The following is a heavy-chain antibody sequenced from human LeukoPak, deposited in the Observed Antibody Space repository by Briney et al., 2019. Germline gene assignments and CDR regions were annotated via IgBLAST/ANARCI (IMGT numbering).Heavy chain of an antibody. Sequence: PSETLSLTCTVSGGSISSYYWSWIRQPPGKGLEWIGYIYYSESANYNPSLKSRVTISVDTSENQFSLKLNSVTAADTAVYYCARRGGSPLGAFVWRQGTMVTVSS. CDR1: GGSISSYY. V-gene: IGHV4-59*01. J-gene: IGHJ3*01. CDR2: IYYSESA. D-gene: IGHD1-26*01. CDR3: ARRGGSPLGAFV.